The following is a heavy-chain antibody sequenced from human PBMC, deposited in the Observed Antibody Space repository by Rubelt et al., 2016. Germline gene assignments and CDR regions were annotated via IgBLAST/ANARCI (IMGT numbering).Heavy chain of an antibody. V-gene: IGHV1-3*01. CDR2: INAGNGHT. Sequence: QVQLVQSGAEVKKPGASVKVSCKASGYTFTSYAMHWVRQAPGQRLEWMGWINAGNGHTKSSQKFQGRVTITRDTSASTAYMELSSLRSEDTAVYYCARAQRIRLLMVYAPTFDYWGQGTLVTVSS. J-gene: IGHJ4*02. CDR3: ARAQRIRLLMVYAPTFDY. D-gene: IGHD2-8*01. CDR1: GYTFTSYA.